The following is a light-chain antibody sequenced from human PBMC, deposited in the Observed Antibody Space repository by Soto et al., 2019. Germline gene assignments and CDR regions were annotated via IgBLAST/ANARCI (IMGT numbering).Light chain of an antibody. J-gene: IGKJ1*01. Sequence: DIVMTQSPDSLAVSLGERATINCKSSQSVLYSSNNKNYLAWYQQKPGQPPKLLIYWASTRESGVPDRFSDSGSGTDFTLTISSLQAEDVAVYYCQQYYTVPWTFGQGTKVEIK. CDR3: QQYYTVPWT. CDR1: QSVLYSSNNKNY. V-gene: IGKV4-1*01. CDR2: WAS.